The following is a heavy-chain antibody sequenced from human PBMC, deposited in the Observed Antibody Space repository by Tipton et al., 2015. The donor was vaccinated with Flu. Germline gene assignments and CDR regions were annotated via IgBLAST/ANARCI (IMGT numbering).Heavy chain of an antibody. Sequence: SLRLSCAASGLTFSNYVMSWVRQAPGKGLEWVAGLSGSGSSIYYADSVKGRFTIPRDNSKNMLYVQMNSLRAEDTAVYYCVKAKNYDIVAAYYGMDVWGQGTTVTVSS. J-gene: IGHJ6*02. D-gene: IGHD3-9*01. CDR3: VKAKNYDIVAAYYGMDV. CDR2: LSGSGSSI. V-gene: IGHV3-23*01. CDR1: GLTFSNYV.